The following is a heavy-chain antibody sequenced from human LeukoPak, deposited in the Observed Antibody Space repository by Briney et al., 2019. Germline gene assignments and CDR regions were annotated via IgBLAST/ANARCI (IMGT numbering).Heavy chain of an antibody. V-gene: IGHV4-39*01. J-gene: IGHJ4*02. CDR3: ARRNIAVAGTVDY. CDR2: IYYSGST. CDR1: GGSISSSSYY. D-gene: IGHD6-19*01. Sequence: SETLSLTCTVSGGSISSSSYYWGWIRQPPGKGLEWIGSIYYSGSTYYNPSLKSRVTISVDTSKNQFSLKLSSVTAADTAVYYCARRNIAVAGTVDYWGQGTLVTVSS.